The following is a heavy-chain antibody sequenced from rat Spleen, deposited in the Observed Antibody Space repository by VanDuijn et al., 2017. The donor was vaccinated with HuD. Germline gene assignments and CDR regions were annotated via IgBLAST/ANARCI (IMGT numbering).Heavy chain of an antibody. CDR2: ISYDGGST. CDR3: ARQEDYGGYSRDYFGY. D-gene: IGHD1-11*01. V-gene: IGHV5-22*01. Sequence: EVQLVESGGGLVQPGRSLKLSCAASGFTFSDYYMAWVRQAPKKGLEGVAYISYDGGSTYYRDSVKGRFTISRDNAKSTLYLQISSLRSEDTATYYFARQEDYGGYSRDYFGYWGQGVVVTVSS. J-gene: IGHJ2*01. CDR1: GFTFSDYY.